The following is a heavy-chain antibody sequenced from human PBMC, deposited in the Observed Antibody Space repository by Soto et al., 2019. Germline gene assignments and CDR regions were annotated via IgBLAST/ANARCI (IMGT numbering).Heavy chain of an antibody. CDR1: GGSISSSSYY. D-gene: IGHD5-18*01. V-gene: IGHV4-39*01. Sequence: SETLSLTCTVSGGSISSSSYYWGWIRQPPGKGLEWIGSIYYSGSTYYNPSLKSRVTISVDTSKNQFSLKLSSVTAADTAVYYCARSAYSYGYEWFDPWGKGTLVTV. CDR3: ARSAYSYGYEWFDP. CDR2: IYYSGST. J-gene: IGHJ5*02.